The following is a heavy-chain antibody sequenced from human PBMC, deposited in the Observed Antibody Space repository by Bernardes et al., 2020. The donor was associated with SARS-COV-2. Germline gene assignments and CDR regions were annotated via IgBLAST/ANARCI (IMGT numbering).Heavy chain of an antibody. Sequence: GGSLRLSCAASGFTFSSYGMHWVRQAPGKGLEWVAVISYDGSNKYYADSVKGRFTISRDNSKNTLYLQMSSLRAEDTAVYFCAKDHFDSSGPGWYFQHWGQGTLVTVSS. V-gene: IGHV3-30*18. CDR3: AKDHFDSSGPGWYFQH. J-gene: IGHJ1*01. D-gene: IGHD3-22*01. CDR1: GFTFSSYG. CDR2: ISYDGSNK.